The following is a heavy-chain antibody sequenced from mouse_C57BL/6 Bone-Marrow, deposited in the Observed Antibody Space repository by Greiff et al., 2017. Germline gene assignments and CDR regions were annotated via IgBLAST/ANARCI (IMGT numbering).Heavy chain of an antibody. Sequence: QVQLKQPGAELVKPGASVKVSCKASGYTFTSYWMHWVKQRPGQGLEWIGRIHPSDSDTNYNQKFKGKATFTVDKSSSTAYMQLSSLTSEDSAVYYCAILLPVLSAYWGQGTLVTVSA. J-gene: IGHJ3*01. CDR3: AILLPVLSAY. CDR1: GYTFTSYW. D-gene: IGHD1-1*01. CDR2: IHPSDSDT. V-gene: IGHV1-74*01.